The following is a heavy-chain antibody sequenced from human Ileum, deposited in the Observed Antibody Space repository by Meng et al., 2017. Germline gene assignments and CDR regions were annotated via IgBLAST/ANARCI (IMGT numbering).Heavy chain of an antibody. CDR1: GGSFSGYY. CDR2: INHSGST. CDR3: ARGLGYNYGHQGLDY. V-gene: IGHV4-34*01. J-gene: IGHJ4*02. Sequence: QAQLQQWGAGLLKPSETLSLTCAGYGGSFSGYYWSWIRQPPGKGLEWIGEINHSGSTNYNPSLKSRVTISVDTSKNQFSLKLSSVTAADTAVYYCARGLGYNYGHQGLDYWGQATLVTVSS. D-gene: IGHD5-18*01.